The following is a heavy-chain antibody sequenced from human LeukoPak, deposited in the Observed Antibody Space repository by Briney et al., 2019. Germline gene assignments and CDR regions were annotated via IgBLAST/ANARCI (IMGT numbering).Heavy chain of an antibody. V-gene: IGHV4-38-2*01. CDR2: IYHSGNT. CDR1: GYSISSGYY. J-gene: IGHJ1*01. D-gene: IGHD2-2*02. Sequence: SETLSLTCAVSGYSISSGYYWGWIRQPPGKGLEWIGSIYHSGNTYYNPSLKSRVTISVDTSKNQFSLKLSSVTAADTAVYYCASPKYCSSTSCYIRDARYFLHWGQGTLVTVSS. CDR3: ASPKYCSSTSCYIRDARYFLH.